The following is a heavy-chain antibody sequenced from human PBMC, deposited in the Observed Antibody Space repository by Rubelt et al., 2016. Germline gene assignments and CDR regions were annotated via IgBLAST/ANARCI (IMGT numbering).Heavy chain of an antibody. CDR3: ARDSFTVVGDPFTGLGYYYFGMDV. D-gene: IGHD3-3*01. J-gene: IGHJ6*02. Sequence: PRGESGGGLVQPGGSLRLSCKASGFSVSSDYISWVRQAPGKGLEWVSIIYRAGDTYYADSVKGRLIISRDYSKNTLYLQLNNLRGEDTAVNYCARDSFTVVGDPFTGLGYYYFGMDVWGQGTTVTVSS. V-gene: IGHV3-66*01. CDR1: GFSVSSDY. CDR2: IYRAGDT.